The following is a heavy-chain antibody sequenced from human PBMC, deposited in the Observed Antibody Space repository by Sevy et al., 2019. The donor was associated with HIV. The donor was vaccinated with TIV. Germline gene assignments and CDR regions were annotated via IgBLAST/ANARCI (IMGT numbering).Heavy chain of an antibody. CDR1: GFTFRNYA. D-gene: IGHD3-22*01. J-gene: IGHJ3*02. CDR2: IGGSDRST. CDR3: AKDLILVVGDAFDI. V-gene: IGHV3-23*01. Sequence: GGSLRLSCAASGFTFRNYAMHWVRQAPGKGLEWLSAIGGSDRSTYYAVSVKGRFIISRDNSKNTLYLQMNSLRAEDTAVYYCAKDLILVVGDAFDIWGHGTLVTVSS.